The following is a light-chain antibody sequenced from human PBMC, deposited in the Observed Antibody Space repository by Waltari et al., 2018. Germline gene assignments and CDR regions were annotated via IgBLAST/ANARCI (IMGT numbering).Light chain of an antibody. V-gene: IGKV1-5*03. CDR1: QSVSSS. CDR3: QQSYSIPLT. CDR2: QAS. J-gene: IGKJ4*01. Sequence: DIQMTQSPSTLSASVGDRVTITCRASQSVSSSLAWYQQKPGKAPKLLIYQASSLESGTPSRFSGSGSGTEFTLTISSLQPDDFATYYCQQSYSIPLTFGGGTKVEIK.